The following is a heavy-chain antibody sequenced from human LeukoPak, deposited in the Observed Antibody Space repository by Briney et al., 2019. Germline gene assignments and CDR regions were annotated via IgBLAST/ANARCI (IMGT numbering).Heavy chain of an antibody. J-gene: IGHJ5*02. D-gene: IGHD2-2*01. CDR1: GFTFSSYA. V-gene: IGHV3-23*01. CDR2: ISGSGGST. CDR3: AKEGEPAAKYNWFDP. Sequence: PGTSLRLSCVASGFTFSSYAMSWVRQAPGKGPEWVSAISGSGGSTYYADSVKGRFTISRDNSKNTLYLQMNSLRAEDTAVYYCAKEGEPAAKYNWFDPWGQGTLVTVSS.